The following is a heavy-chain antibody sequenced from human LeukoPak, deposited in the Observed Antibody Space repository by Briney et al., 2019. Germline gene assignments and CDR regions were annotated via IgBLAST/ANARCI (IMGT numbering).Heavy chain of an antibody. J-gene: IGHJ6*03. CDR3: ARGWDSRQYDYCYMDV. CDR2: IYYSGST. V-gene: IGHV4-59*01. D-gene: IGHD1-26*01. CDR1: GGSISSYY. Sequence: SETLSLTCTVSGGSISSYYWSWIRQPPGKGLEWIGYIYYSGSTNYNPSLKSRVTISVDTSKNQFSLKLSSVTAADTAAYYCARGWDSRQYDYCYMDVWGKGTTVTVSS.